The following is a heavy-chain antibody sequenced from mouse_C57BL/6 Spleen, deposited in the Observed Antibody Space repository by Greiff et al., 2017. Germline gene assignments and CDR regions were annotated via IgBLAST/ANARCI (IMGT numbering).Heavy chain of an antibody. CDR3: ARGYYYGSGYWYFDV. D-gene: IGHD1-1*01. Sequence: VQLQQPGAELVKPGASVKLSCKASGYTFTTYPIEWMKQNHGQSLEWIGNIHPYNDDTKYNEKFKGKATLTVEKSSSTVYLELSRLTSDDSAVYYCARGYYYGSGYWYFDVWGTGTTVTVSS. CDR2: IHPYNDDT. J-gene: IGHJ1*03. V-gene: IGHV1-47*01. CDR1: GYTFTTYP.